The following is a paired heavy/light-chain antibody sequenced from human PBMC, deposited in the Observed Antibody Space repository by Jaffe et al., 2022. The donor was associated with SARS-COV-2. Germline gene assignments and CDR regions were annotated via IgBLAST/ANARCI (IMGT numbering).Light chain of an antibody. CDR1: QSISSY. CDR3: QQSYSTPY. V-gene: IGKV1-39*01. CDR2: AAS. Sequence: DIQMTQSPSSLSASVGDRVTITCRASQSISSYLNWYQQKPGKAPKLLIYAASSLQSGVPSRFSGSGSGTDFTLTISSLQPEDFATYYCQQSYSTPYFGQGTKLEIK. J-gene: IGKJ2*01.
Heavy chain of an antibody. J-gene: IGHJ6*02. D-gene: IGHD2-15*01. CDR2: INPSGGST. V-gene: IGHV1-46*01. CDR3: ARDSIVVVVAANYYYGMDV. Sequence: QVQLVQSGAEVKKPGASVKVSCKASGYTFTSYYMHWVRQAPGQGLEWMGIINPSGGSTSYAQKFQGRVTMTRDTSTSTVYMELSSLRSEDTAVYYCARDSIVVVVAANYYYGMDVWGQGTTVTVSS. CDR1: GYTFTSYY.